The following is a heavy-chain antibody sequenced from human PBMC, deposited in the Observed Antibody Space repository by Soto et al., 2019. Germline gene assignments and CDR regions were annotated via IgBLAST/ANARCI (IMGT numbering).Heavy chain of an antibody. CDR2: ISYDGSNK. D-gene: IGHD2-15*01. Sequence: LRLSCAASGFTFSSYGMHWVRQAPGKGLEWVAVISYDGSNKYYADSVKGRFTISRDSSKNTLYLQMNSLRAEDTAVYYCAKVMLGLVGAFDIWGQGTMVTVSS. CDR1: GFTFSSYG. J-gene: IGHJ3*02. V-gene: IGHV3-30*18. CDR3: AKVMLGLVGAFDI.